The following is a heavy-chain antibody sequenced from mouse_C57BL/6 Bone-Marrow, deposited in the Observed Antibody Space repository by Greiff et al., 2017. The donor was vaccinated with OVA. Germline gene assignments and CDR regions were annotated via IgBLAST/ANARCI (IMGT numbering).Heavy chain of an antibody. J-gene: IGHJ4*01. CDR1: GYAFTNYL. Sequence: VQRVESGAELVRPGTSVKVSCKASGYAFTNYLIEWVKQRPGQGLEWIGVINPGSGGTNYNEKFKGKATLTADKSSSTAYMQLSSLTSEDSAVYFCARGVDYWGQGTSVTVSS. CDR3: ARGVDY. CDR2: INPGSGGT. V-gene: IGHV1-54*01.